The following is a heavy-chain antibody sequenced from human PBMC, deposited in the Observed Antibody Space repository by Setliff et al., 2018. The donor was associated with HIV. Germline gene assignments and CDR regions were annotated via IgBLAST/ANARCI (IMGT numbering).Heavy chain of an antibody. J-gene: IGHJ4*02. CDR2: INHSGST. D-gene: IGHD2-2*01. CDR1: GGSFSDYY. Sequence: NPSETLSLTCAVYGGSFSDYYWSWIRQPPGKGLEWIGEINHSGSTNYNTALSNRVTVSVDTSKNQFSLKLTSVTAADTAVYFCARLHLRVPPSIFDYWSPGTMVTVSS. V-gene: IGHV4-34*01. CDR3: ARLHLRVPPSIFDY.